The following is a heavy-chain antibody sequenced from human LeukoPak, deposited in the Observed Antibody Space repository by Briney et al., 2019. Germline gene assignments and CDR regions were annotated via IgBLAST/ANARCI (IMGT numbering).Heavy chain of an antibody. CDR2: IYYSGST. Sequence: SETLSLTCTVSGGSISSYYWSWIRQPPGKGLKWIGYIYYSGSTNYNPSLKSRVTISVDTSKNQFSLKLSSVTAADTAVYYCARHQVDYGDYVNAFDIWGQGTMVTVSS. CDR3: ARHQVDYGDYVNAFDI. J-gene: IGHJ3*02. D-gene: IGHD4-17*01. V-gene: IGHV4-59*08. CDR1: GGSISSYY.